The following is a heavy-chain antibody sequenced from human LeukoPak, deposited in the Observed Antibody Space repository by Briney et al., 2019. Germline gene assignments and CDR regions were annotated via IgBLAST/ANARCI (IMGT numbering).Heavy chain of an antibody. Sequence: PSETLSLTCTVSGGSISSSSYYWGWIRQPPGKGLEWIGSIYYSGSTYYNPSLKSRVTISVDTSKNQFSLKLSSVTAADTAVYYCARGPFQLRQGYFDLWGRGTLVTVSS. D-gene: IGHD1-26*01. J-gene: IGHJ2*01. CDR1: GGSISSSSYY. V-gene: IGHV4-39*01. CDR3: ARGPFQLRQGYFDL. CDR2: IYYSGST.